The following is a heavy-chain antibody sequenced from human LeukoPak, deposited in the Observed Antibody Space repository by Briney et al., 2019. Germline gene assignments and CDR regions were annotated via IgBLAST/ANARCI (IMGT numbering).Heavy chain of an antibody. CDR3: ATKGGAAYIDY. J-gene: IGHJ4*02. Sequence: ASVKVSCKASGYTFTGYYMHWVRQAPGQGLEWMGVIHPSGGSTTYSQKFQGRVTMTRDTSSSTVFMELSSLRSEDTAVYYCATKGGAAYIDYWGQGTLVTVSS. CDR1: GYTFTGYY. V-gene: IGHV1-46*01. CDR2: IHPSGGST. D-gene: IGHD1-26*01.